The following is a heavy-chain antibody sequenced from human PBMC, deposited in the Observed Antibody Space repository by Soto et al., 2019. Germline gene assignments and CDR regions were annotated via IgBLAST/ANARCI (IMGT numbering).Heavy chain of an antibody. D-gene: IGHD2-21*01. Sequence: QGQLVQSGAEVKKPGASVKVSCKASGYTFTSYGISWVRQAPGQGLEWMGWISAYNGNTNYAQKLQGRVTMTTDTSTSTAYMELRSLRSDDTAVYYCARGDETYCGADCYKTPYFDYWGQGTLVTVSS. CDR1: GYTFTSYG. CDR2: ISAYNGNT. J-gene: IGHJ4*02. CDR3: ARGDETYCGADCYKTPYFDY. V-gene: IGHV1-18*01.